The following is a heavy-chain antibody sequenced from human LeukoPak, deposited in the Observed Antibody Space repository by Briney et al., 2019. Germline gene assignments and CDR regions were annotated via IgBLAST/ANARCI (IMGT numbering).Heavy chain of an antibody. J-gene: IGHJ6*02. CDR2: ISWNSGSL. D-gene: IGHD2-2*01. Sequence: GGSLRLSCAASGFTFDDYAMHWVRQAPGKGLEWVSDISWNSGSLGYADFVKGRFTISRDNAKNSLYLEMNSLRAEDTALYYCAKGCSSTSCPDGHYYGMDVWGQGTTVIVSS. CDR3: AKGCSSTSCPDGHYYGMDV. CDR1: GFTFDDYA. V-gene: IGHV3-9*01.